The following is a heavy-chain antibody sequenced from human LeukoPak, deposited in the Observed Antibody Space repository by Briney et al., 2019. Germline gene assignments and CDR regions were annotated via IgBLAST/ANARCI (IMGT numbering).Heavy chain of an antibody. V-gene: IGHV4-31*03. CDR1: GGSISSGGYY. CDR3: ARVDYGILTGYYWIDY. Sequence: SQTLSLTCTVSGGSISSGGYYWSWIRQHPGKGLEWIGYIYYSGSTYYNPSLKSRVTISVDTSKNQFSLKLSSVTAADTAVYYCARVDYGILTGYYWIDYWGQGTLVTVSS. J-gene: IGHJ4*02. D-gene: IGHD3-9*01. CDR2: IYYSGST.